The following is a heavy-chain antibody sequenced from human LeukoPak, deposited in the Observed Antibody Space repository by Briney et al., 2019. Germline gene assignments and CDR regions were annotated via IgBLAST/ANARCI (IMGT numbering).Heavy chain of an antibody. D-gene: IGHD6-19*01. CDR2: ISGGGGQK. CDR3: AKHVWTSVWFFDY. J-gene: IGHJ4*02. CDR1: VYTFCNYD. Sequence: GGSLRLSCAPSVYTFCNYDLSCVPDAPGGGLECVSPISGGGGQKDYADYVKGRFTISRDNSRNTLNLQRNSLKAEDTAVYYCAKHVWTSVWFFDYWGQGTLVTVSS. V-gene: IGHV3-23*01.